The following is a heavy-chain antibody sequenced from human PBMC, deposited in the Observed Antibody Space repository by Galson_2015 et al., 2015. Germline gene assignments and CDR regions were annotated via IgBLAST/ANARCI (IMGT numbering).Heavy chain of an antibody. D-gene: IGHD2-2*01. CDR3: ARGIVVEYQLLWDYMDV. V-gene: IGHV1-69*13. CDR1: GGTFSSYA. Sequence: SVKVSCKASGGTFSSYAISWVRQAPGQGLEWMGGIIPIFGTANYAQKFQGRVTITADESTSTAYMELSSLRSEDTAVYYCARGIVVEYQLLWDYMDVWGKGTTVTVSS. J-gene: IGHJ6*03. CDR2: IIPIFGTA.